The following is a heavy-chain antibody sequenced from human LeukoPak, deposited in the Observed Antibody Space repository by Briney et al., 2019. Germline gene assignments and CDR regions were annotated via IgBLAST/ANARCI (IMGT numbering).Heavy chain of an antibody. V-gene: IGHV3-30*04. J-gene: IGHJ3*02. D-gene: IGHD5-18*01. CDR1: GFIFSSYA. Sequence: GGSLRLSCAASGFIFSSYAMHWVRQAPGKGLEWVAAISYDGTNKYFADSVKGRFTISRDNSKNTLYLQLNSLRAEDTAVYYCAGLDTAIHDAFDIWGQGAMVTVSS. CDR3: AGLDTAIHDAFDI. CDR2: ISYDGTNK.